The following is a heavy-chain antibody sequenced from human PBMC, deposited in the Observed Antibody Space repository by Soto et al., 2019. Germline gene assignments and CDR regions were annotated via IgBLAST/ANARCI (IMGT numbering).Heavy chain of an antibody. CDR3: ARRHSSSYTAFDS. J-gene: IGHJ3*02. CDR2: ISSSSSYT. Sequence: QVKLVESRGGLVKPGGSLRLSCAASGFTFSDYYMIWIRQAPGKGLEWVSYISSSSSYTHYADSVKGRFTISRDNAKSSLYLQMNSLRAEDTAVYYCARRHSSSYTAFDSWGQGTMVTVSS. D-gene: IGHD6-13*01. CDR1: GFTFSDYY. V-gene: IGHV3-11*05.